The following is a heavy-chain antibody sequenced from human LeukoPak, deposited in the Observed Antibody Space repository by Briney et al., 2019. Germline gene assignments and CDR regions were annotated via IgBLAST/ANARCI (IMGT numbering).Heavy chain of an antibody. CDR2: IIPIFGTA. CDR3: AREVGGYGDTYYFDY. CDR1: GGTFSSYA. D-gene: IGHD4-17*01. J-gene: IGHJ4*02. V-gene: IGHV1-69*06. Sequence: GSSVKVSCKASGGTFSSYAISWVRQAPGQGLEWMGGIIPIFGTANYAQKFQGRVTITADKSTSTAYMELSSLRSEDTAVYYCAREVGGYGDTYYFDYWGQGTLVTVSS.